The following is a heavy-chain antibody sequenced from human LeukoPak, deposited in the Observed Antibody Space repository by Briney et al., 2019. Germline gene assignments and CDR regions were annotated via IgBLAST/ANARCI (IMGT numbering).Heavy chain of an antibody. CDR3: AKARTAFSHYYYYGMDV. V-gene: IGHV3-23*01. CDR1: GFTFSGFS. CDR2: VTSSGGNT. J-gene: IGHJ6*02. D-gene: IGHD2/OR15-2a*01. Sequence: GGSLRLSCAASGFTFSGFSMTWVRQAPGKGLEWVSTVTSSGGNTYYADSVKGRFTNSRDNSKNTLYLQMNSLRAEDTALYYCAKARTAFSHYYYYGMDVWGQGTTVTVSS.